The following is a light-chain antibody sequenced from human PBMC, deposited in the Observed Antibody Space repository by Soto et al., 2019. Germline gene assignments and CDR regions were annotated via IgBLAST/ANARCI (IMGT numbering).Light chain of an antibody. Sequence: DIQMTQSPSSLSASVGDRVTITCRASLGISDYLAWYQQKPGKVPRLLIYAASTLHSGVPSRFSGSGSGTDFTLTIRSLQPEDVATYYCKKYNSAPWTFGQGTKVDIK. CDR3: KKYNSAPWT. V-gene: IGKV1-27*01. CDR2: AAS. CDR1: LGISDY. J-gene: IGKJ1*01.